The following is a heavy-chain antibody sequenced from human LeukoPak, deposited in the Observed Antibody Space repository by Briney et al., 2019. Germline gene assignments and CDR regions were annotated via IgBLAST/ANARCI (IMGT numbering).Heavy chain of an antibody. Sequence: SGGSLRLSCAASGFTFSSYGMHWVRQAPGKGLEWVAVISYDGSNKYYADSVKGRFTISRDNSKNTLYLQMNSLRAEDTAAYYCAMEYIYWGQGTLVTVSS. J-gene: IGHJ4*02. CDR3: AMEYIY. CDR1: GFTFSSYG. V-gene: IGHV3-30*03. CDR2: ISYDGSNK. D-gene: IGHD6-6*01.